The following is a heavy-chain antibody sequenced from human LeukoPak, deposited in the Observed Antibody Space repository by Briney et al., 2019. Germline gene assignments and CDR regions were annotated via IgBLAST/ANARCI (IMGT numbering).Heavy chain of an antibody. CDR3: ARAGRVPDQNWFDP. J-gene: IGHJ5*02. CDR2: INHSGST. V-gene: IGHV4-34*01. CDR1: GASISNYY. D-gene: IGHD1-14*01. Sequence: SETLSLTCTVSGASISNYYWSWIRQPPGKGLEWIGEINHSGSTNYNPSLKSRVTISVDTSKNQFSLKLSSVTAADTAVYYCARAGRVPDQNWFDPWGQGTLVTVSS.